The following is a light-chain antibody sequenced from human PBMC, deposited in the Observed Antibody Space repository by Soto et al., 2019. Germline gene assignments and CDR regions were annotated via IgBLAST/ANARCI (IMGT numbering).Light chain of an antibody. CDR2: GAS. Sequence: EVVMTQSPATLSVSPGKRATLSCRASQSISSNSAWYQQKPGQPPRLLIYGASTRATGIPARFGGSGSGTEFTLTISSLQSEDFAVYYCQQYNNWPPWTFGQGTKVEIK. CDR3: QQYNNWPPWT. J-gene: IGKJ1*01. V-gene: IGKV3-15*01. CDR1: QSISSN.